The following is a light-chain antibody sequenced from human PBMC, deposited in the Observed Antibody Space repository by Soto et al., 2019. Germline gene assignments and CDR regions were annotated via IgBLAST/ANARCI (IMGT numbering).Light chain of an antibody. CDR1: SSNIGSNT. CDR3: AAWDDSLNGVV. J-gene: IGLJ2*01. CDR2: SNN. Sequence: QSVLTQPPSASGNPGQRVTIYCSGSSSNIGSNTVNWYQQLPGTAPKLLIYSNNQRPSGVPDRFSGSKSGTSASLAISGLQSEDEADYYCAAWDDSLNGVVFGGGTKLTVL. V-gene: IGLV1-44*01.